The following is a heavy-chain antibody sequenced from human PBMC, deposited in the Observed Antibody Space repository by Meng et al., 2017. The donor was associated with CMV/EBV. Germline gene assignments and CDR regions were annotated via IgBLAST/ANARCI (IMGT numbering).Heavy chain of an antibody. CDR3: AREISGSALDY. D-gene: IGHD7-27*01. J-gene: IGHJ4*02. V-gene: IGHV3-33*01. Sequence: SCAASGFTFMSYSMHWVRQAPGKGLEWVAVIWYDGSNKYYADSVKGRFTISRDNSKNTVYLQMNSLRAEDTAVYYCAREISGSALDYWGQGTLVTVSS. CDR2: IWYDGSNK. CDR1: GFTFMSYS.